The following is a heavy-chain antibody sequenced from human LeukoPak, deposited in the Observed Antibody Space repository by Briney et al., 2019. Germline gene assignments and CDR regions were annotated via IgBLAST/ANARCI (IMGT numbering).Heavy chain of an antibody. J-gene: IGHJ4*02. D-gene: IGHD5-18*01. V-gene: IGHV3-20*04. CDR3: ARGPAADTAMVAPFDY. CDR2: INWNGGST. CDR1: GFTFDDYG. Sequence: GGSLRLPCAASGFTFDDYGMSWVRQAPGKGLEWVSGINWNGGSTGYADSVEGRFTISRDNAKNSLYLQMNSLRAEDTALYYCARGPAADTAMVAPFDYWGQGTLVTVSS.